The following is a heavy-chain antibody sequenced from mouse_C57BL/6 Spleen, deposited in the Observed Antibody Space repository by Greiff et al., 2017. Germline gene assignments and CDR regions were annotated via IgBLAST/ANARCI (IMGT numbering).Heavy chain of an antibody. D-gene: IGHD1-1*01. Sequence: QVQLQQPGAELVKPGASVKLSCKASGYTFTSYWMHWVKQRPGRGLEWIGRIDPNSGGTKYNEKFKSKATLTVDKPSSTSYSQLSSLTSEDSAVYYCARSDGSSHWYFDVWGTGTTVTVSS. V-gene: IGHV1-72*01. CDR1: GYTFTSYW. CDR2: IDPNSGGT. J-gene: IGHJ1*03. CDR3: ARSDGSSHWYFDV.